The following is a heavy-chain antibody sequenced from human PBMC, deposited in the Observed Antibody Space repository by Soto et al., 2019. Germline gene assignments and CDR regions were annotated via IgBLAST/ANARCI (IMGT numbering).Heavy chain of an antibody. Sequence: QVQLQESGPGLVKPSGTLSLTCAASSGSIFTTNWWSWVRQSPGRGLQWIGDIYHSGSPKYNPSHKSRVSISIDKYKDRFFLNLTSVTAADTAVYYCARKPDVATAKVGGGYVFDVWGQGTMVTVSS. D-gene: IGHD3-16*01. J-gene: IGHJ3*01. V-gene: IGHV4-4*02. CDR3: ARKPDVATAKVGGGYVFDV. CDR1: SGSIFTTNW. CDR2: IYHSGSP.